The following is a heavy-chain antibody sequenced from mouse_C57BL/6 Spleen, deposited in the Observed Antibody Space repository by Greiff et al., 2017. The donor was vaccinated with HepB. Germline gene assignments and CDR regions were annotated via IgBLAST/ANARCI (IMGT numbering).Heavy chain of an antibody. Sequence: EVMLVESGAELVKPGASVKLSCTASGFNIKDYYMHWVKQRTEQGLEWIGRIDPEDGETKYAPKFQGKATITADTSSNTAYLQLSSLTSEDTAVYYCARGADDYDWFAYWGQGTLVTVSA. CDR3: ARGADDYDWFAY. V-gene: IGHV14-2*01. CDR2: IDPEDGET. D-gene: IGHD2-4*01. CDR1: GFNIKDYY. J-gene: IGHJ3*01.